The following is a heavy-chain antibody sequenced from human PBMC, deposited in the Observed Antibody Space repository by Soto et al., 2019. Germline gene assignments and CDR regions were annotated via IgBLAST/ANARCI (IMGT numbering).Heavy chain of an antibody. CDR3: ARQSPPYYGMDV. CDR1: GGTFSSYA. CDR2: IIPIFGTA. Sequence: SVKVSCKASGGTFSSYAISWVRQAPGQGLEWMGGIIPIFGTANYAQKFQGRVTITADESTSTAYMELSSLRSEDTAVYYCARQSPPYYGMDVWGQGTTVTVSS. J-gene: IGHJ6*02. V-gene: IGHV1-69*13.